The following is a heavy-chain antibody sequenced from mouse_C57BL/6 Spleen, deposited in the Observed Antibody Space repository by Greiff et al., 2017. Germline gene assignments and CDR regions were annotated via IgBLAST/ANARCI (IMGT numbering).Heavy chain of an antibody. V-gene: IGHV10-1*01. CDR1: GFSFNTYA. CDR2: IRSKSNNYAT. Sequence: EADGGLVQPKGSLKLSCAASGFSFNTYAMNWVRQAPGKGLEWVARIRSKSNNYATYFADSVKDRITISRDESESMLYLQMNNLNTEDTAMYYCVRQGGVYYFDYGGQGTTLTVSS. J-gene: IGHJ2*01. CDR3: VRQGGVYYFDY.